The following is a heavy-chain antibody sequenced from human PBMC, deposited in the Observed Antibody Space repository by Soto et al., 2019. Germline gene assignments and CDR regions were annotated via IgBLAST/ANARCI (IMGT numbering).Heavy chain of an antibody. CDR1: GASVTSGSYY. Sequence: KTSETLSLTCIVSGASVTSGSYYGTWLRHRPWKVLEWIGHIFNSGKDYYHPSLKRLAFISADTSKTQFSLMLTSVTAADAAVYFCGSDGYPNVPAAIRWLDPWGQGTMVTVSS. D-gene: IGHD2-2*01. CDR3: GSDGYPNVPAAIRWLDP. V-gene: IGHV4-31*01. J-gene: IGHJ5*02. CDR2: IFNSGKD.